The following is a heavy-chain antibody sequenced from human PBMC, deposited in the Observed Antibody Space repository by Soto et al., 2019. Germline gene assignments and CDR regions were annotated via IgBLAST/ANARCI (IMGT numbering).Heavy chain of an antibody. D-gene: IGHD4-4*01. CDR1: GFTFSNAW. Sequence: EVQLVESGGGLVKPGGSLRLSCAASGFTFSNAWMNWVRQAPGKGLEWVGRIKSKTDGGTTDYAAPVKGRFTISRDDSKNTLYLQMNSPKTEDTAVYYCTTGGVGNYLKFDYWGQGTLVTVSS. J-gene: IGHJ4*02. CDR3: TTGGVGNYLKFDY. V-gene: IGHV3-15*07. CDR2: IKSKTDGGTT.